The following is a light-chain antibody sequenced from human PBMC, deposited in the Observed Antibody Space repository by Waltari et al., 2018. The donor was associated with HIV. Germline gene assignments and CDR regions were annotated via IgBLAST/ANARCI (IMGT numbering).Light chain of an antibody. CDR3: QQYDSGPRGIT. CDR2: EAA. J-gene: IGKJ2*01. CDR1: QSISAK. Sequence: MAQSPSTLSVSPGQRVTLSCRASQSISAKVAWYQQRPGQAPRLLIYEAATRPTGIPARFSGSGSGTEFTLTISSLQSEDFATYFCQQYDSGPRGITFGQGTMLEIK. V-gene: IGKV3-15*01.